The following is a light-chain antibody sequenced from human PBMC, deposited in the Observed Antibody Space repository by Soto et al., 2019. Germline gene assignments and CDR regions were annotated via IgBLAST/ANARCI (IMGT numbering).Light chain of an antibody. J-gene: IGKJ4*01. Sequence: DIQMTQSPSSLSASVGDRVTITCRAGQYIGRYLNWYQQKPGKAPKLLIYAASSLHSGVPSRFSGSGSGTDFTLTIGSLQPEDFATYSCQQTYRTPLTFGGGTKVDIK. CDR2: AAS. CDR1: QYIGRY. CDR3: QQTYRTPLT. V-gene: IGKV1-39*01.